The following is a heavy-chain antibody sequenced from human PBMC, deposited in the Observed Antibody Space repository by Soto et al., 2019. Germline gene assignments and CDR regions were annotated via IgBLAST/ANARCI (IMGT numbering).Heavy chain of an antibody. CDR2: INPNSGGT. CDR1: GYTFTGYH. J-gene: IGHJ6*02. D-gene: IGHD3-10*01. V-gene: IGHV1-2*04. Sequence: ASVKVSCKASGYTFTGYHMHWVRQAPGQRLEWMGWINPNSGGTNYAQKFQGWVTMTRDTSISTAYMELSRLRSDDTAVYYCARVRISLFGELPHLYYYYGMDVWGQGTTVTVSS. CDR3: ARVRISLFGELPHLYYYYGMDV.